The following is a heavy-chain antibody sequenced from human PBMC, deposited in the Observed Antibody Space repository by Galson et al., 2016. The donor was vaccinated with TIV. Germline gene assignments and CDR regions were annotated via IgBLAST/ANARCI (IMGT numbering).Heavy chain of an antibody. J-gene: IGHJ6*02. CDR1: GSTFSDYF. CDR3: ARGWRLFYTCYYAMDV. CDR2: ISTSGSTI. V-gene: IGHV3-11*01. D-gene: IGHD6-25*01. Sequence: SLRLSCAASGSTFSDYFMNWMRQAPGKGLEWVSYISTSGSTIYYADSVKGRITISRDNTKNSMYLQMNSLRDEDTAVYYCARGWRLFYTCYYAMDVWGQGTTVAVSS.